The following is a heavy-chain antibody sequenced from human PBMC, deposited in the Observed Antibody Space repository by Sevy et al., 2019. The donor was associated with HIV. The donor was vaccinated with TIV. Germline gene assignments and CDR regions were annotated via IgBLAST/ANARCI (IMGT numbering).Heavy chain of an antibody. D-gene: IGHD6-19*01. CDR3: VSLFLSYRSGWSYFDY. CDR2: IFSSGST. V-gene: IGHV3-66*02. J-gene: IGHJ4*02. CDR1: GFTVNYKY. Sequence: GGSLRISCAISGFTVNYKYIIWVRQAPGKGLEWVSVIFSSGSTYYADSAKGRFTISRDNSKNTVDLQMNSVRAEDTAVYYCVSLFLSYRSGWSYFDYWGQGTLVTVSS.